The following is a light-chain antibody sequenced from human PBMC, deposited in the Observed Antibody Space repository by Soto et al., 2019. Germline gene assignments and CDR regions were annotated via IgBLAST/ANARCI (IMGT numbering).Light chain of an antibody. J-gene: IGLJ1*01. CDR3: SSYAGSRTPLI. CDR1: SSDVGSYNL. Sequence: QSVLTQAASVSGSPGQSITISCTGTSSDVGSYNLVSWYQQHPGKAPKLMIYEVSKRPSGLSNRFSGSKSGNTASLTISGLQAEDEADYYCSSYAGSRTPLIFGTGTKLTVL. CDR2: EVS. V-gene: IGLV2-23*02.